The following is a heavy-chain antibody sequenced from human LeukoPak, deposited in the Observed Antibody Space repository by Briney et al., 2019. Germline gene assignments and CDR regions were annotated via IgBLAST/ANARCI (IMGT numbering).Heavy chain of an antibody. CDR3: AKGTRDSTDYPFDY. CDR2: ISGSGGST. Sequence: GGSLRLSCVASGFTFSSYAMSWVRQAPGKGLEWVSAISGSGGSTYCADSVKGRFTISRDNSKNTLYLQMNSLRAEDTAVYYCAKGTRDSTDYPFDYWGQGTLVTVSS. J-gene: IGHJ4*02. D-gene: IGHD2-2*01. V-gene: IGHV3-23*01. CDR1: GFTFSSYA.